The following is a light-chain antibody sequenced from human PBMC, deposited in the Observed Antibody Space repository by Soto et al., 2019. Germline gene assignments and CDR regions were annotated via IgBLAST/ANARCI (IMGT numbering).Light chain of an antibody. CDR3: LQDYNYPFT. CDR1: QDIRKD. Sequence: AIQMTQSPASLSASVGDRVPIICRASQDIRKDLAWYQQKPGKAPQLLIYGASTLQTGVASRFSGSGSATDFTLTISSLQPEDSAAYYCLQDYNYPFTFGQGTKVDIK. V-gene: IGKV1-6*01. CDR2: GAS. J-gene: IGKJ2*01.